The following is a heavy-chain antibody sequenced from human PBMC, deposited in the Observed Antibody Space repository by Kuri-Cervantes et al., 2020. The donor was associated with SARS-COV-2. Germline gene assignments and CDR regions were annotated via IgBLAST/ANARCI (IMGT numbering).Heavy chain of an antibody. CDR2: INPSGGST. Sequence: ASVKVSCKASGYTFTSYYMHWVRQAPGQGLEWMGIINPSGGSTSYAQKFQGRVTMTRDTSISTAYMELSRLRSDDTAVYYCARALGVPAATPGEIWGQGTMVTVSS. CDR3: ARALGVPAATPGEI. J-gene: IGHJ3*02. CDR1: GYTFTSYY. V-gene: IGHV1-46*01. D-gene: IGHD2-2*01.